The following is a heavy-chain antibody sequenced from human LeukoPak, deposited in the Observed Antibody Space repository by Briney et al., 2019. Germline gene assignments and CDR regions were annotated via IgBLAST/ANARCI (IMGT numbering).Heavy chain of an antibody. CDR1: GGTFSSYA. CDR3: RVVVLERDEAFDI. J-gene: IGHJ3*02. V-gene: IGHV1-2*02. CDR2: INPNSGDT. Sequence: GASVKVSCKASGGTFSSYAISWVRQAPGQGLEWMGWINPNSGDTVYAQNFQGRVTMTRDTSISTAYMDLNRLRYDDTALYYCRVVVLERDEAFDIWGQGTKVTVSS. D-gene: IGHD2-15*01.